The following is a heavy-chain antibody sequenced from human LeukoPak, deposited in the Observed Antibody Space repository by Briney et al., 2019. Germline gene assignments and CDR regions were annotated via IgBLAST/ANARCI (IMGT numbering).Heavy chain of an antibody. CDR2: ISGSGGST. Sequence: PGGSLRLSCAASGFTFSSYAMSWVRQAPGKGLEWVSGISGSGGSTYYADSVKGRFTLSRDNSKDTLYLQMNSLRAEDAAVYYCAKRAHTGSYYAAFDYWGQGTLVTVSS. V-gene: IGHV3-23*01. CDR1: GFTFSSYA. J-gene: IGHJ4*02. CDR3: AKRAHTGSYYAAFDY. D-gene: IGHD1-26*01.